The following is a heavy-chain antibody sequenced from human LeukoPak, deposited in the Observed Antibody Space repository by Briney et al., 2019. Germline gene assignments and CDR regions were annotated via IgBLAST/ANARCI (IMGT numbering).Heavy chain of an antibody. J-gene: IGHJ3*02. V-gene: IGHV3-23*01. CDR3: AKESRGDI. Sequence: PGGSLRLSCAASGFTFSSYAMPWARHAPGKGLEWVSSISGSGGSTYYADSVKGRFTISRDNSKNTLYLQMNSLGVEDTAVYYCAKESRGDIWGQGTMITVSS. CDR1: GFTFSSYA. CDR2: ISGSGGST.